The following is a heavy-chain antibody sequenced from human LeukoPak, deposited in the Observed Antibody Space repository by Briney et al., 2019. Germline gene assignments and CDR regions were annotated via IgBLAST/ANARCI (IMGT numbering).Heavy chain of an antibody. Sequence: SETLSLTCAVYGGSFSGYYWSWIRQPPGKGLEWIGEINHSGSTNYNPSLKSRVTISVDTSKNQFSLKLSSVTAADTAVYYCARGVPPAASPLCSSTSCYNGTFDYWGQGTLVTVSS. CDR2: INHSGST. CDR3: ARGVPPAASPLCSSTSCYNGTFDY. J-gene: IGHJ4*02. D-gene: IGHD2-2*02. V-gene: IGHV4-34*01. CDR1: GGSFSGYY.